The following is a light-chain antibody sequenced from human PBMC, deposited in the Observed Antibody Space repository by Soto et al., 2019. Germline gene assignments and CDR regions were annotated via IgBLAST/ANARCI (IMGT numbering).Light chain of an antibody. J-gene: IGKJ4*01. Sequence: EIVMTQSPATLSASPGERGTLSCRASQSVSSNLAWYQQKPGQAPRLLIYGASTRATGIPVRFSGSGSGTEFTLTISSLQSEEFAVYYCQQYDDWPLTFGGGTKVEI. CDR3: QQYDDWPLT. CDR2: GAS. CDR1: QSVSSN. V-gene: IGKV3-15*01.